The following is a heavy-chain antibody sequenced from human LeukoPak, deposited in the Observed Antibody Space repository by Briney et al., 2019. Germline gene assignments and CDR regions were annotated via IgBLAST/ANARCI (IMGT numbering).Heavy chain of an antibody. CDR3: AREDIVVVPAANIDY. D-gene: IGHD2-2*01. Sequence: ASVKVSCKASGGTFSSYTISWVRQAPGQGLEWMGRIIPILGIANYAQKFQGRVTITADKSTSTAYMELSSLRSEDTAVYYCAREDIVVVPAANIDYWGQGTLVTVSS. J-gene: IGHJ4*02. V-gene: IGHV1-69*04. CDR2: IIPILGIA. CDR1: GGTFSSYT.